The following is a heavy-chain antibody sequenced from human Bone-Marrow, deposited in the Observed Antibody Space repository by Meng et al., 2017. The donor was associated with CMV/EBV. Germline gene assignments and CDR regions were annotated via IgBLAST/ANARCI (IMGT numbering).Heavy chain of an antibody. D-gene: IGHD6-19*01. CDR2: INPNSGGT. CDR3: ARLPGIAVAGTDF. CDR1: GYTFTSYY. Sequence: ASVKVSCKASGYTFTSYYMQWVRQAPGQGLEWMGIINPNSGGTNYAQKFQGRVTMTRDTSISTAYMELSRLRSDDTAVYYCARLPGIAVAGTDFWGQGTRVTGSS. J-gene: IGHJ6*02. V-gene: IGHV1-2*02.